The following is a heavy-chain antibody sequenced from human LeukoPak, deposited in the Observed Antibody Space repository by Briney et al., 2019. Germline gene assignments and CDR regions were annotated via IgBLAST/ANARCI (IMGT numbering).Heavy chain of an antibody. Sequence: GESLKISCKGSGYSFTGYWIGWVRQMPGKGLEWMGIIYPGDSDTIYSPSFQGHVTISADKSSSTAYLERSSLKASDTAMYYCARDRDGYNLDFWGQGTMVTVAS. CDR2: IYPGDSDT. V-gene: IGHV5-51*01. J-gene: IGHJ3*01. CDR3: ARDRDGYNLDF. CDR1: GYSFTGYW. D-gene: IGHD5-24*01.